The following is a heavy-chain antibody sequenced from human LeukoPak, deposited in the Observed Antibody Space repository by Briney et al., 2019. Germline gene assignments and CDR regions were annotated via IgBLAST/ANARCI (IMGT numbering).Heavy chain of an antibody. Sequence: SETLFLTCDVSGDSISSYYWSWIRQPAGKGLEWLGRIYPSGSANYNPSLKSRGTMSVDTSKNQFSLRLSSVTAADTAVYFCATGYNNWYFDLWGRGTLVTVSS. CDR2: IYPSGSA. CDR3: ATGYNNWYFDL. V-gene: IGHV4-4*07. CDR1: GDSISSYY. J-gene: IGHJ2*01. D-gene: IGHD5-24*01.